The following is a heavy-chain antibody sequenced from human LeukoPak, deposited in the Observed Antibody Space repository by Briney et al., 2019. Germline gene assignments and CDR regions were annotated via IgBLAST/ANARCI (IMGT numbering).Heavy chain of an antibody. V-gene: IGHV4-59*01. D-gene: IGHD3-3*01. J-gene: IGHJ4*02. CDR2: IYSSAST. CDR3: APNDFWSGYSAR. Sequence: IGYIYSSASTTYNPSLKGRVTISVDTSKNQFSLKLSSVTAADTAVYYCAPNDFWSGYSARWGQGTLVTVSS.